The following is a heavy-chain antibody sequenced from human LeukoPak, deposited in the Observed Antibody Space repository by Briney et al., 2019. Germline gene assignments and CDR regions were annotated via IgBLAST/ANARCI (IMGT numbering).Heavy chain of an antibody. CDR2: IYDSGST. CDR3: ARSASMYYYGSGSSNHWFDP. Sequence: SETLSLTCTVSGGPISSYCWTWMRQPPGKGLEWIGYIYDSGSTNYNPSLKSRDTISVDTSKTQFSLKLSSVTAADTAVYYCARSASMYYYGSGSSNHWFDPWGQGTLVTVSS. D-gene: IGHD3-10*01. J-gene: IGHJ5*02. CDR1: GGPISSYC. V-gene: IGHV4-59*01.